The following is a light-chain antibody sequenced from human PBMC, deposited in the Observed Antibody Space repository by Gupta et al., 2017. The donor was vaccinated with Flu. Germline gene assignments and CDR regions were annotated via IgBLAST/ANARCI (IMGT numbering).Light chain of an antibody. CDR1: SAKIGNNY. Sequence: KVTIVCSGSSAKIGNNYVSCYQQLPGTAPKLLSYENNKRPSGIPDRFSGCKSGTSAKLGITGLQTGDEADYDGGTWDSRLSAWVFGG. V-gene: IGLV1-51*02. J-gene: IGLJ3*02. CDR2: ENN. CDR3: GTWDSRLSAWV.